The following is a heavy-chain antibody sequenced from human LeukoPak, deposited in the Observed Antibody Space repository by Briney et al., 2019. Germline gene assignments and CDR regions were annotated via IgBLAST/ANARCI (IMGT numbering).Heavy chain of an antibody. Sequence: GESLKISCKGSGYSFTSYWIGWVRQMPGKGLEWMGIIYPGDSDTRYSPSFQGQVTISADKSISTAYLQWSSLKASDTAMYYCARQGRGIAASPYNWFDPWGQGTLVTVSS. CDR1: GYSFTSYW. V-gene: IGHV5-51*01. D-gene: IGHD6-6*01. CDR3: ARQGRGIAASPYNWFDP. J-gene: IGHJ5*02. CDR2: IYPGDSDT.